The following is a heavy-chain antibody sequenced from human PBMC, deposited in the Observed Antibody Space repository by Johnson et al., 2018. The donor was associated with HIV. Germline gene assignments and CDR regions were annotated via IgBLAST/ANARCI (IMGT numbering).Heavy chain of an antibody. CDR3: ARDRRGQFLEWLSRWGAFDI. Sequence: QVQLVESGGGVVQPGRSLRLSCAASGFTFSSYAMHWVRQAPGKGLEWAAVISYDGSNKYYADSVKGRFTISRDNAKNSLYLQMNSLRAEDTAVYYCARDRRGQFLEWLSRWGAFDIWGQGTMVTVSS. CDR2: ISYDGSNK. D-gene: IGHD3-3*01. V-gene: IGHV3-30-3*01. CDR1: GFTFSSYA. J-gene: IGHJ3*02.